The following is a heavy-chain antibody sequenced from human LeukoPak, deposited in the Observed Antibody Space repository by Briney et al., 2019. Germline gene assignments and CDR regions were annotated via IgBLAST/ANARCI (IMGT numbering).Heavy chain of an antibody. CDR1: GFTFSTSG. CDR2: ITSSSTI. CDR3: ARDLNTAADY. V-gene: IGHV3-48*01. D-gene: IGHD4-17*01. J-gene: IGHJ4*02. Sequence: PGGSLRLSCTASGFTFSTSGMNWVRQAPGKGLQWLSYITSSSTIYYADSVKGRFTISRDNAKNSLYLQMNSLRAKDTAVYYCARDLNTAADYWGQGTLVTVSS.